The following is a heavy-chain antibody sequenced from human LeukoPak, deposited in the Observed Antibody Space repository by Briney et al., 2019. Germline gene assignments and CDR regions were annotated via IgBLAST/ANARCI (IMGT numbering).Heavy chain of an antibody. Sequence: PGGSLRLSCAASGFTFSSYWMSWVRQAPGKGLEWVSIIYSGGGTYYTDSVRDRFTISRDNSKNTVHLQMNSLRAEDTAVYYCARDSRSSSWHYFDNWGQGTLVTVSS. V-gene: IGHV3-66*01. CDR1: GFTFSSYW. CDR3: ARDSRSSSWHYFDN. CDR2: IYSGGGT. J-gene: IGHJ4*02. D-gene: IGHD6-13*01.